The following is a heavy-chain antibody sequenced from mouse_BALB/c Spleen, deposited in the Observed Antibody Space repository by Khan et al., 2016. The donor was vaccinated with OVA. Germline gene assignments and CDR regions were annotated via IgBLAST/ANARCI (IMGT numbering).Heavy chain of an antibody. CDR2: IRLKSNNYAT. D-gene: IGHD2-1*01. Sequence: EVQLLETGGGLVQPGGSMKLSCVASGFTFSNYWMNWVRQSPEKGLEWVAEIRLKSNNYATHYAESVKGRFTISRDASKSSVYLQMNNLRAEDTGIYYGTRRNYHFDYWGQGTTLTVSS. CDR1: GFTFSNYW. CDR3: TRRNYHFDY. J-gene: IGHJ2*01. V-gene: IGHV6-6*02.